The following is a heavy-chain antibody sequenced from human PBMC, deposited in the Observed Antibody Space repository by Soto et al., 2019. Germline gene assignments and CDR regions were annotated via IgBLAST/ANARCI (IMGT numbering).Heavy chain of an antibody. CDR2: ISSSSSYI. Sequence: GGSLRLSCAASGFTFSSYSMNWVRQAPGKGLEWVSSISSSSSYIYYADSVKGRFTISRDNAKNSLYLQMNSLRAEDTAVYYCARDQKPENFDYWGQGTLVTVSS. J-gene: IGHJ4*02. CDR1: GFTFSSYS. CDR3: ARDQKPENFDY. V-gene: IGHV3-21*01.